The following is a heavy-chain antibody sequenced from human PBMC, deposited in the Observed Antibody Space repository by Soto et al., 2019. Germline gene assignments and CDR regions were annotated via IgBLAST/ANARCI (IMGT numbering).Heavy chain of an antibody. CDR1: GGSISSGGHS. Sequence: PSETLSLTCAVSGGSISSGGHSWSWIRQPPGKGLEWIGYIYHSGSTYYNPSLKSRVTISVDRSKNQFSLKLSSVTAADTAVYYCARVDVYSGYYPNWFDPWGQGTLVTVSS. D-gene: IGHD3-22*01. V-gene: IGHV4-30-2*01. CDR2: IYHSGST. J-gene: IGHJ5*02. CDR3: ARVDVYSGYYPNWFDP.